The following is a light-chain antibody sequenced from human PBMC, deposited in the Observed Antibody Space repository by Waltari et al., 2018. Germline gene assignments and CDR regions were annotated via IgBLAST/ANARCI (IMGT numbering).Light chain of an antibody. V-gene: IGKV3D-20*01. J-gene: IGKJ2*01. Sequence: IVLTQSPAILSLSPGETATLSCEASQSVWNTYLAWYQHKPGQAPRLLIYDGSARATGTPDRFSGSGAATQFTLTINRLEPEDFALYYCQQYHSSLYTFGQGTRLEMK. CDR2: DGS. CDR1: QSVWNTY. CDR3: QQYHSSLYT.